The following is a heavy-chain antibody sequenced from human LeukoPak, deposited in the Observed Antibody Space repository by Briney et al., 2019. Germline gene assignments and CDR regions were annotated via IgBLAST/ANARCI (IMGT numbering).Heavy chain of an antibody. CDR2: INHSRST. J-gene: IGHJ4*02. Sequence: SETLSLTCTVYGGSFSGYYRSWIRQPPGKGLEWIGEINHSRSTNYNPSLKSRVTISVDTSKNQFSLKLSSVTAADTAVYYCARGDGDYSFDYWGQGTLVTVSS. CDR1: GGSFSGYY. CDR3: ARGDGDYSFDY. D-gene: IGHD4-17*01. V-gene: IGHV4-34*01.